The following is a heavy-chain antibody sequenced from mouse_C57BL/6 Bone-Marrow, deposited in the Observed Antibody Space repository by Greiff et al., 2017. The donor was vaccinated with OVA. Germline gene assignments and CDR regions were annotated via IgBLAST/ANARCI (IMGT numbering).Heavy chain of an antibody. Sequence: EVQLVESGPGLAKPSQTLSLTCSVTGYSITSDYWNWLRKFPGNKLEYMGYISYSGSTYYNPSLKSRVSITRDTSKNQYYLQLNSVTTEDTATYYCARGCSYAMDYWGQGTSVTVSS. CDR3: ARGCSYAMDY. J-gene: IGHJ4*01. CDR2: ISYSGST. V-gene: IGHV3-8*01. D-gene: IGHD3-3*01. CDR1: GYSITSDY.